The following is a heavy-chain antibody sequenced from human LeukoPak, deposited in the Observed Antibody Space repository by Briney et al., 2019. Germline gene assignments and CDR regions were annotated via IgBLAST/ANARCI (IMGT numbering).Heavy chain of an antibody. CDR1: GYTFTGYY. Sequence: ASVKVSCKASGYTFTGYYMHWVRQAPGQGLEWMGWINPNSGGTNYAQKFQGWVTMTRDASISTAYMELSRLRSDDTAVYYCAPYCSGGSCYSSWFDPWGQGTLVTVSS. CDR3: APYCSGGSCYSSWFDP. CDR2: INPNSGGT. V-gene: IGHV1-2*04. D-gene: IGHD2-15*01. J-gene: IGHJ5*02.